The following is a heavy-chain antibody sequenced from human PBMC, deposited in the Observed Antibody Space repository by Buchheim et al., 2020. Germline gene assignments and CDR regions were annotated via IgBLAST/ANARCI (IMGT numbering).Heavy chain of an antibody. V-gene: IGHV3-21*01. Sequence: EVQLVESGGGLVKPGGSLRLSCAASGFTFSDYSMNWVRQAPGKGLEWVSSISTSSRYIYYADSVSGRFTISRDNAKNSLYLQMNSLRAEDTAVYYCARDSGGYSYATRFDYWGQGTL. CDR3: ARDSGGYSYATRFDY. CDR2: ISTSSRYI. CDR1: GFTFSDYS. D-gene: IGHD5-18*01. J-gene: IGHJ4*02.